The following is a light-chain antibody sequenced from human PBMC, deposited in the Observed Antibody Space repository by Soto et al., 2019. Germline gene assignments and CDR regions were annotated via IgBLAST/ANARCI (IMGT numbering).Light chain of an antibody. V-gene: IGLV2-8*01. J-gene: IGLJ1*01. CDR2: EVS. CDR1: SSDVGGYKY. CDR3: SSYAGSNIDYV. Sequence: QSVLTQPASVSGSPGQSITISCTGTSSDVGGYKYVSWYQQHPGKVPKLMIYEVSKRPSGVPDRFSGSKSGNTASLTVSGLQAEDEADYYCSSYAGSNIDYVFGTGTKVTV.